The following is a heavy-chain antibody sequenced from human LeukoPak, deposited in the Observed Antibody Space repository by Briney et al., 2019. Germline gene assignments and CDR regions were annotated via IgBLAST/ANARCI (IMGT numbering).Heavy chain of an antibody. CDR2: ISSSGSTI. D-gene: IGHD6-19*01. Sequence: GGSLRLSCAASGFTFSDYYMSWIRQAPGKGLEWVSYISSSGSTIYYADSVKGRFTISRDNAKNSLYLQMNSLRAEDTAVYYCARVKDSSGWYAAFDIWGQGTMVTVSS. CDR3: ARVKDSSGWYAAFDI. CDR1: GFTFSDYY. J-gene: IGHJ3*02. V-gene: IGHV3-11*01.